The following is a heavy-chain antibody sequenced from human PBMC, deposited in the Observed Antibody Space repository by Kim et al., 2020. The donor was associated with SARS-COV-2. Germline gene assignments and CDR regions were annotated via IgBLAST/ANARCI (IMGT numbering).Heavy chain of an antibody. V-gene: IGHV3-21*01. J-gene: IGHJ4*02. CDR3: ARDVSRIVVVPAAPSRITGTPDY. CDR2: ISSSSSYI. D-gene: IGHD2-2*01. Sequence: GGSLRLSCAASGFTFSSYSMNWVRQAPGKGLEWVSSISSSSSYIYYADSVKGRFTISRDNAKNSLYLQMNSLRAEDTAVYYCARDVSRIVVVPAAPSRITGTPDYWGQGTLVTVSS. CDR1: GFTFSSYS.